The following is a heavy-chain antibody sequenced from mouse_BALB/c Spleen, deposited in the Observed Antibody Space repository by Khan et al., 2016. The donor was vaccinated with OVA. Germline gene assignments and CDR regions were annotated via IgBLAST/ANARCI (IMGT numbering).Heavy chain of an antibody. Sequence: EVELVESGGGLVKPGGSLKLSCAASGFSFSDYYMYWIRQTPEKRLEWVATISDGGGSTYYPDSVKGRSTISRDNAKNNPYLQMSSLKSEDTARYCCVRAGYGGFAYWGQGTLVTVSA. V-gene: IGHV5-4*02. CDR3: VRAGYGGFAY. CDR1: GFSFSDYY. D-gene: IGHD1-1*02. CDR2: ISDGGGST. J-gene: IGHJ3*01.